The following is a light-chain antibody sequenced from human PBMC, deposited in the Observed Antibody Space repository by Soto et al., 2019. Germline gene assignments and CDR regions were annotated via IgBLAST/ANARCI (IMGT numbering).Light chain of an antibody. Sequence: DIQMTQSPSSLSASVGDRVTITCRASQDIRSDLGWFQQKPGKAPKRLMYAASTLESGVPSRFSGSRSGTEVTLTISSLQPEDFATYYCLQHNSYPFTFGPGTKVDI. CDR3: LQHNSYPFT. CDR2: AAS. CDR1: QDIRSD. J-gene: IGKJ3*01. V-gene: IGKV1-17*01.